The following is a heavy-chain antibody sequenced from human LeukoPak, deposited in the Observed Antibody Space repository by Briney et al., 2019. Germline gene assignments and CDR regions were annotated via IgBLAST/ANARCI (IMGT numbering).Heavy chain of an antibody. CDR2: ISAYNGNT. D-gene: IGHD2-15*01. CDR3: ARIPSCKSSGGSCYVQVHWFDP. J-gene: IGHJ5*02. Sequence: ASVTVSCKASGYTFTSYGISWVRQAPGQGLEWMGWISAYNGNTNYAQKLQGRVTMTTDTSTSKAYMELRSLRSDDTAVYYCARIPSCKSSGGSCYVQVHWFDPWGQGTLVTVSS. V-gene: IGHV1-18*01. CDR1: GYTFTSYG.